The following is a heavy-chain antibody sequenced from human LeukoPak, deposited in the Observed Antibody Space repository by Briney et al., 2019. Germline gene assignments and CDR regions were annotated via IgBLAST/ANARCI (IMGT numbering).Heavy chain of an antibody. Sequence: ASVKVSCKASGYTFTSYDINWVRQATGQGLEWMGWMNPNSGNTGYAQKFQGRVTMTRNTSISTAYMELSSLRSEGTAMYYCARATERVLLWFGKKYYFDYWGQGTLVTVSS. V-gene: IGHV1-8*01. CDR1: GYTFTSYD. CDR3: ARATERVLLWFGKKYYFDY. CDR2: MNPNSGNT. J-gene: IGHJ4*02. D-gene: IGHD3-10*01.